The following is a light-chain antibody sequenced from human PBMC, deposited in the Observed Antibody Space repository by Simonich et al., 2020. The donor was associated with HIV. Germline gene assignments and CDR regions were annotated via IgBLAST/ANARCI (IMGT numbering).Light chain of an antibody. Sequence: DIVMTQSPDSLAVSLGERATINCKSSRSVVYRSNNKNYLAWYQQKPGQHPQRLIYWASTRESGVPDRFSATGSGTNFTLTISSLQAEDVAVYYCQQYYSTPPTFGQGTKVEIK. CDR2: WAS. V-gene: IGKV4-1*01. CDR1: RSVVYRSNNKNY. J-gene: IGKJ1*01. CDR3: QQYYSTPPT.